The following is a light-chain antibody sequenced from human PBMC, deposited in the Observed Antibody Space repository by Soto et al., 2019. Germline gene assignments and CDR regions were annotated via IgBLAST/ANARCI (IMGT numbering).Light chain of an antibody. CDR3: QHYNSYSPMFT. V-gene: IGKV1-5*03. CDR2: KAS. J-gene: IGKJ2*01. CDR1: ESSSNW. Sequence: DIQMTQSPSTLSASVGDRVTITCRTSESSSNWLAWYQQKPGKAPKLLIYKASTLESGVPSRFSGSGSGTDFTLSISSLQPDDFAIYYCQHYNSYSPMFTFGQGTKLEIK.